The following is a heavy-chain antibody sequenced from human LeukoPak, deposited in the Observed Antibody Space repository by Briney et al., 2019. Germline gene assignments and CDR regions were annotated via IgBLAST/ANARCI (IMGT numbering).Heavy chain of an antibody. Sequence: GGSLRLSCAASGFTFSNYWMHWVRHAPGKGLEWVSGINWNGGSTVYADSVKGRFTISRDNAKNSLYLQMNSLRAEDTALYYCARALVGDYDYGGQGPLATVS. CDR3: ARALVGDYDY. CDR1: GFTFSNYW. J-gene: IGHJ4*02. D-gene: IGHD2-15*01. V-gene: IGHV3-20*04. CDR2: INWNGGST.